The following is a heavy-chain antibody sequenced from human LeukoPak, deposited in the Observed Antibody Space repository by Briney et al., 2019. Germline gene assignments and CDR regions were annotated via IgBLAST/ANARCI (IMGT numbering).Heavy chain of an antibody. D-gene: IGHD2-2*01. CDR1: GGSISSYY. V-gene: IGHV4-4*09. Sequence: SETLSLTCTVSGGSISSYYWSWIRQPPGKGLECIGYIYTSGITNYNPSLESRVTISVDTSKNQFSLKLSSVTAADTAVYYCARGRADVVPFDYWGQGTLVTVSS. J-gene: IGHJ4*02. CDR2: IYTSGIT. CDR3: ARGRADVVPFDY.